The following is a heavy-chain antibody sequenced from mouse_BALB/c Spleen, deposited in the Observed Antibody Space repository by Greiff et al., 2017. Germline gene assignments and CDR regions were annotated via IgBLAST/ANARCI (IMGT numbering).Heavy chain of an antibody. J-gene: IGHJ2*01. D-gene: IGHD1-1*01. CDR3: ARGGVVDY. Sequence: EVKLVESGGGLVKPGGSLKLSCAASGFTFSSYAMSWVRQTPEKRLEWVASISSGGSTYYPDSVKGRFTISRDNARNILYLQMSSLRSEDTAMYYCARGGVVDYWGQGTTLTVSS. V-gene: IGHV5-6-5*01. CDR2: ISSGGST. CDR1: GFTFSSYA.